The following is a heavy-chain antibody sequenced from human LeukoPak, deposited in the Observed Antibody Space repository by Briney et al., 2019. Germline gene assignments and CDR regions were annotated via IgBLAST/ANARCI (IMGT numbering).Heavy chain of an antibody. D-gene: IGHD1-1*01. CDR3: TKRTSTLDDP. CDR2: ISGSDGST. Sequence: QPGRSLRLSCAASGFTFSNSGMSWVRQAPGKGPEWVSTISGSDGSTYYADSVKGRFTISRDNSKNTLYLQMNSLRAEDTAVYYCTKRTSTLDDPWGQGTLVTVSS. J-gene: IGHJ5*02. CDR1: GFTFSNSG. V-gene: IGHV3-23*01.